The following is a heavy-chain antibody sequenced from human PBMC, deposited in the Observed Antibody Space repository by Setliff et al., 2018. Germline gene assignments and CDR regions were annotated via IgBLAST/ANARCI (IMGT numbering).Heavy chain of an antibody. Sequence: SETLSLTCNVSGASVSSHYWSWIRQPPGKGLEWIGYVYYSGTAYYNPSLKSRVTVIVDTSKNQFSLRLSSVTAADTAVYYCARGGTFRYFDYWGQGTPVTVSS. J-gene: IGHJ4*02. D-gene: IGHD5-12*01. V-gene: IGHV4-59*02. CDR1: GASVSSHY. CDR2: VYYSGTA. CDR3: ARGGTFRYFDY.